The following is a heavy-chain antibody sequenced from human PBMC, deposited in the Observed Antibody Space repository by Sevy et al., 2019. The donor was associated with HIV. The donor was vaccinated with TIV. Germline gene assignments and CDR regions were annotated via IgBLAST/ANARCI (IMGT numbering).Heavy chain of an antibody. Sequence: GGSLRLSCAASGLTFSDYYMSWIRQAPGKGLEWVSHISSSGSTIYYADSVKGRFTISRDNAKNSLYLQMNSLRAEDTAVYYCARSARPGIAVAGVYFDYWGQRTLVTVSS. D-gene: IGHD6-19*01. V-gene: IGHV3-11*01. CDR3: ARSARPGIAVAGVYFDY. CDR2: ISSSGSTI. J-gene: IGHJ4*02. CDR1: GLTFSDYY.